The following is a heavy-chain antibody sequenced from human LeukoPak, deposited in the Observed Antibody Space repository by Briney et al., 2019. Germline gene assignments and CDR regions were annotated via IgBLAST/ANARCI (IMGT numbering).Heavy chain of an antibody. D-gene: IGHD2-15*01. V-gene: IGHV3-53*01. CDR2: LDTGGAT. Sequence: PGGSLRLSCAVSGFTVRSHFMAWVRQAPGKGLEWVSVLDTGGATHYADSVKGRFTISRDNTWNTLFLQMNSLRDEDTAVYYCASSYCSGGNCYPQQTVYYFDFWGQGTLVTVSS. CDR1: GFTVRSHF. CDR3: ASSYCSGGNCYPQQTVYYFDF. J-gene: IGHJ4*02.